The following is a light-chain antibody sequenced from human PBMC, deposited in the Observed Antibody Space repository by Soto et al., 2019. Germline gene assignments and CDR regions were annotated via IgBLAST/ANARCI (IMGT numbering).Light chain of an antibody. V-gene: IGKV3-15*01. CDR2: DAS. J-gene: IGKJ4*01. CDR3: QAYYFCPPFA. Sequence: EIVMPQSPATLSVSPGERATLSCRASQSVNSNLAWYRQKPGKAPRLLISDASTRATGVPARFSGSGSGTEFTLTISSLLSEAAGLSEGQAYYFCPPFAIGGGTKVEIK. CDR1: QSVNSN.